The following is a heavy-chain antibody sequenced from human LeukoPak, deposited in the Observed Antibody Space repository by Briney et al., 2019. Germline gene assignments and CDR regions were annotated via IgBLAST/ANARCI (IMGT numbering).Heavy chain of an antibody. V-gene: IGHV3-74*01. CDR1: GFTFSSHW. Sequence: PGGSLRLSCADSGFTFSSHWMHWVRQAPGKGLVWVSRIKYDASSTSYADSVKGRFTISRDNAKNTLYLQMNSLRAEDTAVYYCAKSEPPPYYYMDVWGKGTTVTVSS. CDR3: AKSEPPPYYYMDV. CDR2: IKYDASST. D-gene: IGHD1-14*01. J-gene: IGHJ6*03.